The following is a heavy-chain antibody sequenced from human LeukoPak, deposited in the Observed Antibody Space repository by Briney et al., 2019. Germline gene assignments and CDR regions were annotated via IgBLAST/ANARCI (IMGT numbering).Heavy chain of an antibody. CDR3: AKGGGSIGRSYYFDY. Sequence: AGGSLRLSCAASGFTFSSYGMHWVRQAPGKGLEWVAAISNDGSNKFYADSVKGRFALSRDNPTSTVILQMNSLRAEVTAVYYCAKGGGSIGRSYYFDYWGQGTLVTVSS. CDR2: ISNDGSNK. J-gene: IGHJ4*02. V-gene: IGHV3-30*18. CDR1: GFTFSSYG. D-gene: IGHD2-15*01.